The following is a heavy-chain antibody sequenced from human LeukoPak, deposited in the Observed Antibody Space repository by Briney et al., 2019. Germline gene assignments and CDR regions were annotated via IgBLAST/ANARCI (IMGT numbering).Heavy chain of an antibody. CDR1: GFTLSSYE. CDR3: ARQRGDILTGYYIPRGFDY. Sequence: GGSLRLSCAASGFTLSSYEMSWVRQAPGKGLEWVSYISGSGSTIYYADSVKGRFTISRDNGKSSLYLQMNSLRAEDTAVYYCARQRGDILTGYYIPRGFDYWGQGTLVTVSS. CDR2: ISGSGSTI. V-gene: IGHV3-48*03. J-gene: IGHJ4*02. D-gene: IGHD3-9*01.